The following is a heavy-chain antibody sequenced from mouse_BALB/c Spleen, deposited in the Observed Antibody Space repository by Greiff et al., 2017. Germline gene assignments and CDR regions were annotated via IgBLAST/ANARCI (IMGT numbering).Heavy chain of an antibody. CDR2: ISSGGGST. J-gene: IGHJ3*01. CDR3: ARHPYYGNSPWFAY. Sequence: DVMLVESGGGLVKPGGSLKLSCAASGFAFSSYDMSWVRQTPEKRLEWVAYISSGGGSTYYPDTVKGRFTISRDNAKNTLYLQMSSLKSEDTAMYYCARHPYYGNSPWFAYWGQGTLVTVSA. V-gene: IGHV5-12-1*01. CDR1: GFAFSSYD. D-gene: IGHD2-10*01.